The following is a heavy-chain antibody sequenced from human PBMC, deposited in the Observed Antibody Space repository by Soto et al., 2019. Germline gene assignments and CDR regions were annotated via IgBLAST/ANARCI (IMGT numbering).Heavy chain of an antibody. CDR3: ARTLDYGNMDV. J-gene: IGHJ6*03. D-gene: IGHD3-16*01. CDR1: GDSVRNQY. CDR2: INRSGST. V-gene: IGHV4-4*09. Sequence: ETLSLTCTVSGDSVRNQYWSWIRRPPGRGLEWIGYINRSGSTKYNPSLKSRLTISVDTSKNQFSLKLSSVTAADTAVYYCARTLDYGNMDVWGKGTTVTVSS.